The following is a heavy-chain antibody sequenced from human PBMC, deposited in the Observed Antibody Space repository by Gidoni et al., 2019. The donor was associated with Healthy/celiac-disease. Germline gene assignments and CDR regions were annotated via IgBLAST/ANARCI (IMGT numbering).Heavy chain of an antibody. CDR2: IYYSGST. V-gene: IGHV4-39*01. CDR1: RGSISSSRYF. CDR3: ASWLMITFGGVIVPSNY. J-gene: IGHJ4*02. Sequence: QLQLQESVPGLVEPSETLSLTSTVSRGSISSSRYFWGWIRQPPGKGLDWIGSIYYSGSTSYTPSLKSRGTISVDTSKNQFSLKLSSVTAADTAVYYCASWLMITFGGVIVPSNYWGQGTLVTVSS. D-gene: IGHD3-16*02.